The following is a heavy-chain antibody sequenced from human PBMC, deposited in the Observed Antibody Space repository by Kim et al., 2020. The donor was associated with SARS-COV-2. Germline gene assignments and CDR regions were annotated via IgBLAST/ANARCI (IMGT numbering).Heavy chain of an antibody. D-gene: IGHD3-9*01. V-gene: IGHV7-4-1*02. Sequence: ASVKVSCKASGYTFTSYAMNWVRQAPGQGLEWMGWINTNTGNPTYAQGFTGRFVFSLDTSVSTAYLQISSLKAEDTAVYYCARPTNYDILTGYPYYYYYYGMDVWGQGTTVTVSS. CDR3: ARPTNYDILTGYPYYYYYYGMDV. CDR1: GYTFTSYA. CDR2: INTNTGNP. J-gene: IGHJ6*02.